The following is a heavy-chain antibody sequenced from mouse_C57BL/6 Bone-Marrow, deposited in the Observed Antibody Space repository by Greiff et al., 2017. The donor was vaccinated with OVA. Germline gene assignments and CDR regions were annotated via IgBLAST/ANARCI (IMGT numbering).Heavy chain of an antibody. CDR3: ARRRDYDVFPFAY. D-gene: IGHD2-4*01. CDR1: GYTFTSYG. Sequence: VMLVESGADLARPGASVKLSCKASGYTFTSYGISWVNQRHGQGLEWIGEIYPRSGNTYSNEKFKGKATLTADKSSSTAYMELRSLTSEDSAVYFCARRRDYDVFPFAYWGQGTLVTVSA. J-gene: IGHJ3*01. CDR2: IYPRSGNT. V-gene: IGHV1-81*01.